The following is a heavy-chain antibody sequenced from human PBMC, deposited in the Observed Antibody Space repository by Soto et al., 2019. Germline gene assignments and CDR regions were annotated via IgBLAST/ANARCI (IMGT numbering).Heavy chain of an antibody. D-gene: IGHD2-2*03. V-gene: IGHV1-18*01. J-gene: IGHJ2*01. Sequence: QVQLVQSGAEVKKPGASVKVSCKASGYTFTSYGISWVRQAPGQGLEWMGWISAYNGNTNYAQKLQGRVTMTTDTSTSTAYMELRSLRSDDTAVYYCARDGDCSSTSCYPYWYFDLWGRGTLVTVSS. CDR2: ISAYNGNT. CDR3: ARDGDCSSTSCYPYWYFDL. CDR1: GYTFTSYG.